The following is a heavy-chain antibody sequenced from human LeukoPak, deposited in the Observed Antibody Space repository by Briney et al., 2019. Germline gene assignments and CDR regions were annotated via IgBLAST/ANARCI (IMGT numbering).Heavy chain of an antibody. V-gene: IGHV4-30-4*08. CDR1: GGSISSGDYH. Sequence: SQTLSLTCTVSGGSISSGDYHWSWIRQPPGKGLEWIGYIYYSGSTYYNPSLKSRVTISVDTSKNQFSLKLSSVTAADTAVYYCARYCSSTSCYDYWGQGTLVTVSS. D-gene: IGHD2-2*01. CDR3: ARYCSSTSCYDY. J-gene: IGHJ4*02. CDR2: IYYSGST.